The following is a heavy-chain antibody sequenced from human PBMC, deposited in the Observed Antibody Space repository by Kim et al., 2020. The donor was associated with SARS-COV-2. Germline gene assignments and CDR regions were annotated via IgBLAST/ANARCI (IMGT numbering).Heavy chain of an antibody. CDR2: VYYTGST. Sequence: SETLSLTCTVSGAHIRSSGYYWSWIRHPPGKGLEWIGSVYYTGSTYYNPSLKSRVTISVDTYKNQFSLKLSSVTAADTAVYYCARHFRGTSTRFLGLFQCDYWGQRTLVTVSS. D-gene: IGHD2-21*01. CDR1: GAHIRSSGYY. V-gene: IGHV4-39*01. CDR3: ARHFRGTSTRFLGLFQCDY. J-gene: IGHJ4*02.